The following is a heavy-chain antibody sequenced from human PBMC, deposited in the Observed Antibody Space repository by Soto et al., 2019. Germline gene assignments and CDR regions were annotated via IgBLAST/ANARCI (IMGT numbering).Heavy chain of an antibody. Sequence: SETLSLTCAVYGGSFSGYYWSWIRQPPGKGLESIGDVCRSGSTNYNPSLESQVAISLDTSKNQFSLRLTSVTAADTAVYFCARVRTEYAGLDYWGQGTLVTVSS. CDR3: ARVRTEYAGLDY. J-gene: IGHJ4*02. CDR2: VCRSGST. V-gene: IGHV4-34*01. D-gene: IGHD2-2*01. CDR1: GGSFSGYY.